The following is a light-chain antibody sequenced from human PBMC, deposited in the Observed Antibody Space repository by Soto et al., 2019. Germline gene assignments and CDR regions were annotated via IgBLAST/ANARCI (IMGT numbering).Light chain of an antibody. CDR3: CSYAGSSTLV. J-gene: IGLJ1*01. Sequence: QSVLTQPASVSGSPGQSITISCTGTSSDVGSYNLVSWYQHHPGKAPKLMIYEVSKRPSGVSNRFSGSKSGNTASLTISGLQAEDEADYYCCSYAGSSTLVFGTGTKATVL. CDR1: SSDVGSYNL. CDR2: EVS. V-gene: IGLV2-23*02.